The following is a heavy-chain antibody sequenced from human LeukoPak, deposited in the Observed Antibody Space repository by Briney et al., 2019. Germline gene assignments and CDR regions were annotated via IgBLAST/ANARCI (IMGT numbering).Heavy chain of an antibody. D-gene: IGHD5-18*01. J-gene: IGHJ4*02. V-gene: IGHV1-18*01. CDR1: GYTVGRDG. Sequence: ASLKPSCKASGYTVGRDGSGWVRQAPGQGLEWMVWISAYNGNTNYAQKLQGRVTMTTDTSTSTAYMELRSLRSDDTAVYYCASPGRDPRGYSYGYLDYWGQGTLVTVSS. CDR2: ISAYNGNT. CDR3: ASPGRDPRGYSYGYLDY.